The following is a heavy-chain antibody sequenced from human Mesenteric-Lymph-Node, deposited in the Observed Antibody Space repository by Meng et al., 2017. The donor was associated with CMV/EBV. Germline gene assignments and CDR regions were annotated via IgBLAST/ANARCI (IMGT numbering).Heavy chain of an antibody. J-gene: IGHJ6*02. D-gene: IGHD2-21*02. Sequence: SETLSLTCTVSGVSISSYYWSWIRQPPGKGLECIAFMYDSVSSDYNPSLESRVTISVDRSKSQFSLRLSSVTAADTAVYYCARVGRRDPPIQYYYYAMDVWGQGTTVTVSS. V-gene: IGHV4-59*01. CDR3: ARVGRRDPPIQYYYYAMDV. CDR1: GVSISSYY. CDR2: MYDSVSS.